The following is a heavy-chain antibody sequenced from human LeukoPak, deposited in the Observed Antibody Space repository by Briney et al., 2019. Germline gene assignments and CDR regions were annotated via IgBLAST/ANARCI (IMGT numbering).Heavy chain of an antibody. Sequence: SETLSLTCAVSGYSISSGYYWGWIRQPPGKGLEWIGSIYHSGSTYYNPSLKSRVTISVDRSKNQFSLKLSSVTAADTAVYYCARADYDILTGYSYWYFDLWGRGTLDTVSS. D-gene: IGHD3-9*01. CDR3: ARADYDILTGYSYWYFDL. V-gene: IGHV4-38-2*01. CDR1: GYSISSGYY. J-gene: IGHJ2*01. CDR2: IYHSGST.